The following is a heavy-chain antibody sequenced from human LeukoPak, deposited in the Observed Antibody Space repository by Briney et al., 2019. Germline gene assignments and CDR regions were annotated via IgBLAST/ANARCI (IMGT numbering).Heavy chain of an antibody. CDR3: ARQKYYYDSSGYGAFDH. CDR2: ISSSSDYI. J-gene: IGHJ4*02. V-gene: IGHV3-21*01. CDR1: GFTFNNYN. D-gene: IGHD3-22*01. Sequence: PGGSLRLSCAASGFTFNNYNMNWVRQAPGKGLEWVSSISSSSDYIYYADSVKGRFTISRDNAKNSLYLQMRSLRAEDTAVYYCARQKYYYDSSGYGAFDHWGQGTLDTVSS.